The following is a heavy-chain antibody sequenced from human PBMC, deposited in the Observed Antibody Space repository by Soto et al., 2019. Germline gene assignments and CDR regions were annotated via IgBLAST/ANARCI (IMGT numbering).Heavy chain of an antibody. CDR2: ISSSSSYT. V-gene: IGHV3-11*06. Sequence: PGGSLRLSCAASGFTFRDYYMSWIRQAPGKGLEWVSYISSSSSYTNYADSVKGRFTISRDNAKNSLYLQMNSLRAEDTAVYYCARDGRIIAVAAPDYYYGMDVWGQGTTVTVSS. D-gene: IGHD6-19*01. CDR1: GFTFRDYY. J-gene: IGHJ6*02. CDR3: ARDGRIIAVAAPDYYYGMDV.